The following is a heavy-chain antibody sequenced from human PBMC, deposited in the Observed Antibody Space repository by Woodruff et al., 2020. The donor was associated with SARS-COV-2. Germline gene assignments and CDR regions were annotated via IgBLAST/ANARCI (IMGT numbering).Heavy chain of an antibody. D-gene: IGHD4-17*01. Sequence: GTTDYAAPVKGRFTISRDDSKNTLYLHMNSLKDEDTAVYYCTTDLHDYGDRDYWGQGTLVTVSS. J-gene: IGHJ4*02. CDR3: TTDLHDYGDRDY. CDR2: GTT. V-gene: IGHV3-15*01.